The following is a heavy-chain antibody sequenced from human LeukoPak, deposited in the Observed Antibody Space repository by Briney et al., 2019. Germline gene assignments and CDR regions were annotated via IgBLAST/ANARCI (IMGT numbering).Heavy chain of an antibody. D-gene: IGHD2-2*01. Sequence: SETLSLTCAVYGGSFSGYYWSWIRQPPGKGLERIGEINHSGSTNYNPSLKSRVTISVDTSKNQFSLKLSSVTAADTAVYYCARLGDIVVVPAASFDYWGQGTLVTVSS. CDR2: INHSGST. CDR1: GGSFSGYY. J-gene: IGHJ4*02. V-gene: IGHV4-34*01. CDR3: ARLGDIVVVPAASFDY.